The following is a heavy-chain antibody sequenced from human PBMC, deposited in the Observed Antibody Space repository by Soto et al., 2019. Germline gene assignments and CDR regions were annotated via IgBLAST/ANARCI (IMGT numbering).Heavy chain of an antibody. CDR3: ARGQNWNYHRLTKWFDP. CDR1: GFTFSSYA. V-gene: IGHV3-23*01. CDR2: ISGSGGST. D-gene: IGHD1-7*01. J-gene: IGHJ5*02. Sequence: GGSLRLSCAASGFTFSSYAMSWVRQAPGKGLEWVSAISGSGGSTYYADSVKGRFTISRDNSKNTLYLQMNSLRAEDTAVYYCARGQNWNYHRLTKWFDPWGQGTLVTVSS.